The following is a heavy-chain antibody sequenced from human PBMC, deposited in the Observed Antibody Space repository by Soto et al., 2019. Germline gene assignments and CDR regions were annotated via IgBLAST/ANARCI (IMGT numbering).Heavy chain of an antibody. Sequence: SETLSLTCTVSGGSIISYYWSWILQPPWKGLEWIGYIYYSGRTNYNPSLKSRVTISVDTSKNQFSLKLSSVTAADTAVYYCAREPSSWGQRTLVTVSS. J-gene: IGHJ4*02. CDR3: AREPSS. V-gene: IGHV4-59*01. CDR2: IYYSGRT. CDR1: GGSIISYY.